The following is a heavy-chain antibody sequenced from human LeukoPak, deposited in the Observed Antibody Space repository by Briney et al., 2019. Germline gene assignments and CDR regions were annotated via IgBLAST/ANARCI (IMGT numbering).Heavy chain of an antibody. CDR2: ISGSGGST. D-gene: IGHD5-12*01. CDR1: GFTFSSYA. CDR3: AKAYSGYDADWYFDL. Sequence: PGGSLRLSCAASGFTFSSYAMSWVRQAPGKGLEWVSAISGSGGSTYYADSVKGRFTISRDNSKNTLCLQMNSLRAEDTAVYYCAKAYSGYDADWYFDLWGRGTLVTVSS. J-gene: IGHJ2*01. V-gene: IGHV3-23*01.